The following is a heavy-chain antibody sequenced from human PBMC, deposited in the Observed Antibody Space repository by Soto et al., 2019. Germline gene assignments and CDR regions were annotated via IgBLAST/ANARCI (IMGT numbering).Heavy chain of an antibody. CDR1: GRSISSGGYY. CDR2: IYYSGST. J-gene: IGHJ4*02. V-gene: IGHV4-61*08. CDR3: ARSLHYGGKIGEFDY. D-gene: IGHD4-17*01. Sequence: PSETLSLTCTVSGRSISSGGYYWSWIRQHPGKGLEWIGYIYYSGSTNYNPSHKSRVTISVDTSKNQFSLKLSSVTAADTAVYYCARSLHYGGKIGEFDYWGQGTLVTVSS.